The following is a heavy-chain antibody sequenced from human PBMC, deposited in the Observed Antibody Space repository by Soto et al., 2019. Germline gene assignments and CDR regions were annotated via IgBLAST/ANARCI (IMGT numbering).Heavy chain of an antibody. D-gene: IGHD6-13*01. J-gene: IGHJ3*02. V-gene: IGHV4-39*01. Sequence: QLQLQESGPGLVKPSETLSLTCTVSGGSISSSSYYWGWIRQPPGKGLEWIGSIYYSGSTYYNPSLKSRVTISVDTSKNQFSLKLSSVTAADTAVYYCARPQGYSSSWRQGDAFDIWGQGTMVTVSS. CDR2: IYYSGST. CDR1: GGSISSSSYY. CDR3: ARPQGYSSSWRQGDAFDI.